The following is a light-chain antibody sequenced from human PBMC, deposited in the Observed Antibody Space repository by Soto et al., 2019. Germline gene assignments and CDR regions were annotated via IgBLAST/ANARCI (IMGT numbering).Light chain of an antibody. Sequence: DIQMTQSPSTLSASVGDRVTITCRASQSIPNFLAWYQQKPGKAPKLLVSKVSSLESEVPSRFSGSGSGTEFTLTISSLQPDDFATYYCQQYNSFWTFGQGTKVDIK. J-gene: IGKJ1*01. CDR3: QQYNSFWT. CDR1: QSIPNF. V-gene: IGKV1-5*03. CDR2: KVS.